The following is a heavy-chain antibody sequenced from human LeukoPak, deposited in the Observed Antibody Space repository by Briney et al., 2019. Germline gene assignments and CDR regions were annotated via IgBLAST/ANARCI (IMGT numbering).Heavy chain of an antibody. D-gene: IGHD6-13*01. J-gene: IGHJ4*02. CDR2: IYYSGST. Sequence: PSETLSLTCTVSGGSISSYYWSWIRQPPGKGLEWIGYIYYSGSTYYSPSLKSRVTISVDTSKNQFSLKLSSVTAADTAVYYCARGPGIAAAGTGFGNYWGQGTLVTVSS. V-gene: IGHV4-59*12. CDR3: ARGPGIAAAGTGFGNY. CDR1: GGSISSYY.